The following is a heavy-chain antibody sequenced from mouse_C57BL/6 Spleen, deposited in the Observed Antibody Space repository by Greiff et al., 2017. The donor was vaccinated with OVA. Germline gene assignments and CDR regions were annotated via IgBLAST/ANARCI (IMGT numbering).Heavy chain of an antibody. CDR3: ARPREDYAMDY. V-gene: IGHV5-17*01. CDR2: ISSGSSTI. J-gene: IGHJ4*01. Sequence: EVKLVESGGGLVKPGGSLKLSCAASGFTFSDYGMHWVRQAPEKGLEWVAYISSGSSTIYYADTVKGRFTISRDNAKNTLFLQMTSLRSEDTAMYYCARPREDYAMDYWGQGTSVTVSP. CDR1: GFTFSDYG.